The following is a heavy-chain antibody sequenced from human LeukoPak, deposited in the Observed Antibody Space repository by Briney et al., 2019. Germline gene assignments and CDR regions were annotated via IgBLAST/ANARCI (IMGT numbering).Heavy chain of an antibody. J-gene: IGHJ4*02. Sequence: ASVKVSCKASGYTFTGYYMHWVRQAPGQGLEWMGWMNPKSGNTGYEQKFQGRVTMTRDTSTSTAYMELSSLRSEDTAVYYCTTEPPSGWYGDFEYWGQGTLVTVSS. CDR3: TTEPPSGWYGDFEY. V-gene: IGHV1-8*02. CDR1: GYTFTGYY. D-gene: IGHD6-19*01. CDR2: MNPKSGNT.